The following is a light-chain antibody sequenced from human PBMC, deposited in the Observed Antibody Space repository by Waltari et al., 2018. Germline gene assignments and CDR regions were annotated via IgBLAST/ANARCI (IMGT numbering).Light chain of an antibody. V-gene: IGKV1-39*01. CDR3: QQSYSTPIT. J-gene: IGKJ5*01. Sequence: DIQMTQSPSSLSASVGDRVTIACRASQSVSGYLNWYQQRPGKVPKLLIYGTSSLQSGVPSRFSGSGSGTDFTLTITSLQPEDFATYFCQQSYSTPITFGQGTRLEIK. CDR1: QSVSGY. CDR2: GTS.